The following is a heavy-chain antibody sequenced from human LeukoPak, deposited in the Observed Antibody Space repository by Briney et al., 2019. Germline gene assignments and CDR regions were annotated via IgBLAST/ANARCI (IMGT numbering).Heavy chain of an antibody. V-gene: IGHV3-23*01. D-gene: IGHD7-27*01. CDR2: IDGSGEKT. Sequence: PAGGSLRLSCAASGFTFSNFDMRWVRQVPGKGLEWVSPIDGSGEKTHYPDSVRGRFTVSRDNSKNTLYLQMSSLRVEDTATYFCAKVQFNWGPIDYWGQGTPVIVTS. CDR1: GFTFSNFD. CDR3: AKVQFNWGPIDY. J-gene: IGHJ4*02.